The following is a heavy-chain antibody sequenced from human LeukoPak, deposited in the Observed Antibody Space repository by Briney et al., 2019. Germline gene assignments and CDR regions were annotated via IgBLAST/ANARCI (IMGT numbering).Heavy chain of an antibody. J-gene: IGHJ4*02. Sequence: ASVKVSCKASGGTFSSYAISLVRQAPGQGLEWMGRIIPIFGTANYAQKFQGRVTITTDESTSTAYMELSSLRSEDTAVYYCAREVITMVRGVISPVASDYWGQGTLVTVSS. CDR1: GGTFSSYA. V-gene: IGHV1-69*05. CDR2: IIPIFGTA. CDR3: AREVITMVRGVISPVASDY. D-gene: IGHD3-10*01.